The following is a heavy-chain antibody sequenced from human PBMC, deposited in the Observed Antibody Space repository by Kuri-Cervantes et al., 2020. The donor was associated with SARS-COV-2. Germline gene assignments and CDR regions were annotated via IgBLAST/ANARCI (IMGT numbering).Heavy chain of an antibody. CDR2: ISYDGSNK. CDR3: AKAGRKLRYFDWLLTFDY. V-gene: IGHV3-30*18. CDR1: GFTFSSYG. Sequence: GESLKISCAASGFTFSSYGIHWVRQAPGKGLEWVAVISYDGSNKYYADSVKGRFTISRDNSKNTLYLQMNSLRAEDTAVYYCAKAGRKLRYFDWLLTFDYWGQGTLVTVSS. J-gene: IGHJ4*02. D-gene: IGHD3-9*01.